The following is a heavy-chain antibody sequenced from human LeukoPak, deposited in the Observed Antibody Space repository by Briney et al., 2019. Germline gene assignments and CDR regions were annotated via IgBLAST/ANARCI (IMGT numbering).Heavy chain of an antibody. CDR2: INPSGGST. Sequence: ASVKVSCKASRYTFTSYYIHWLRQAPGQGLEWMGIINPSGGSTSYAQKFQGRVTMTRDTSTSTDYMELSSLRSEDTAVYYCAAGGVTYSSSWYYFDFWGQGTLVTVSS. D-gene: IGHD6-13*01. CDR3: AAGGVTYSSSWYYFDF. CDR1: RYTFTSYY. J-gene: IGHJ4*02. V-gene: IGHV1-46*01.